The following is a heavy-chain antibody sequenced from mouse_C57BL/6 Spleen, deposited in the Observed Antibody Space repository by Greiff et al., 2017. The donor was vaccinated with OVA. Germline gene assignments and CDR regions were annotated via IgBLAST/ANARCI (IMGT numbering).Heavy chain of an antibody. V-gene: IGHV8-12*01. CDR1: GFSLSTSGMG. J-gene: IGHJ2*01. D-gene: IGHD3-2*02. CDR2: IYWDDDK. CDR3: ARRGTAQANYFDY. Sequence: QVTLKESGPGILQSSQTLSLTCSFSGFSLSTSGMGVSWIRQPSGKGLEWLAHIYWDDDKRYNPSLKSRLTISKDTSRNQVFLKIPSVDTADTATYYCARRGTAQANYFDYWGQGTTLTVSS.